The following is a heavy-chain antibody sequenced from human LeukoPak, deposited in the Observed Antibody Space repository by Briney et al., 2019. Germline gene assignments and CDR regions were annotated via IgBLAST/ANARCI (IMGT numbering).Heavy chain of an antibody. D-gene: IGHD3-22*01. Sequence: AGGSLRLSCAASGFTFSSYAMSWVRQAPGKGLEWVSAISGSGGSTYYADSVKGRFTISRDNSKNTLYLQMNSLRAEDTAVYYCAKDLSPTYYGMIVVDPDAFDIWGQGTMVTVSS. CDR1: GFTFSSYA. J-gene: IGHJ3*02. CDR2: ISGSGGST. V-gene: IGHV3-23*01. CDR3: AKDLSPTYYGMIVVDPDAFDI.